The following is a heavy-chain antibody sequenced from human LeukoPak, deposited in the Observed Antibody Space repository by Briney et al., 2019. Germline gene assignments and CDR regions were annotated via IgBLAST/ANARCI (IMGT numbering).Heavy chain of an antibody. CDR1: GASISSYY. CDR3: ASSYCSGGSCYLWPYYYYGMDV. CDR2: IYYSGST. Sequence: SETLSLTCTVSGASISSYYWSWIRQPPGKGLEWIGDIYYSGSTNYNPSLKSRVTISVDTSKNQFSLKLSSVTAADTAVYYCASSYCSGGSCYLWPYYYYGMDVWGQGTTVTVSS. J-gene: IGHJ6*02. V-gene: IGHV4-59*01. D-gene: IGHD2-15*01.